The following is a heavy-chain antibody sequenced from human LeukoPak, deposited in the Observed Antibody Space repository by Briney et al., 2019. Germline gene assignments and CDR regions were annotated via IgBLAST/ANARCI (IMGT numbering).Heavy chain of an antibody. CDR3: ARTQDYYDSSGPLY. Sequence: GGSLRLSCAASGFPFSSYAMHWVRQAPGKGLEWVAVISYDGSNKYYADSVKGRFTISRDNSKNTLYLQMNSLRAEDTAVYYCARTQDYYDSSGPLYWGQGTLVTVSS. V-gene: IGHV3-30-3*01. J-gene: IGHJ4*02. CDR1: GFPFSSYA. CDR2: ISYDGSNK. D-gene: IGHD3-22*01.